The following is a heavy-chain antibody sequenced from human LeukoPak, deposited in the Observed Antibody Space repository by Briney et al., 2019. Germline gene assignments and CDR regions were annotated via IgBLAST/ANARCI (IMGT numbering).Heavy chain of an antibody. CDR2: ISYDGSNK. Sequence: GGSLRLSCAASGFTFSSYGMHWVRQAPGKGLEWVAVISYDGSNKYYADSVKGRFTIPRDNSKNTLYLQMNSLRAEDTAVYYCAKDHGYDSSGYTDYWGQGTLVTVSS. CDR3: AKDHGYDSSGYTDY. V-gene: IGHV3-30*18. CDR1: GFTFSSYG. J-gene: IGHJ4*02. D-gene: IGHD3-22*01.